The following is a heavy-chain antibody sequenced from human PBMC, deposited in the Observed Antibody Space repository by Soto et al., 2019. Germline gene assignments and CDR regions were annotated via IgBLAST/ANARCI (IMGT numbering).Heavy chain of an antibody. Sequence: QLQLQESGPGLVKPSETLSLTCTVSGGSISSSSYYWGWIRQPPGKGLEWIGSIYYSGSTYYNPSLKSRVTXXLXTXXNRFSLKLSSVTAADTAVYYWASPGTMIVARYFDLWGRGTLVTVSS. D-gene: IGHD3-22*01. CDR3: ASPGTMIVARYFDL. CDR1: GGSISSSSYY. CDR2: IYYSGST. J-gene: IGHJ2*01. V-gene: IGHV4-39*01.